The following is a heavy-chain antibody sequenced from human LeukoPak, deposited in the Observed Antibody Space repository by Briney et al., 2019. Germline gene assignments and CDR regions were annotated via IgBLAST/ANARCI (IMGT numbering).Heavy chain of an antibody. Sequence: HSETLSLTCTVSVGSISGYYRSWVRQAPGQGRDWIGEIYHSRSTNYNPSLKSGVTISVDKSKSQFSLKLNSVPAADTAVYYCANISPRDYYYGTGSNSNVTFGNYWGQGTLVTVSS. CDR1: VGSISGYY. D-gene: IGHD3-10*01. CDR3: ANISPRDYYYGTGSNSNVTFGNY. CDR2: IYHSRST. V-gene: IGHV4-59*12. J-gene: IGHJ4*02.